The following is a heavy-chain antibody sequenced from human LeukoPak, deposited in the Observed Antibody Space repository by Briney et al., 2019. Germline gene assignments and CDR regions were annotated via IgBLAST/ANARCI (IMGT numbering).Heavy chain of an antibody. CDR1: GYTFTGYY. CDR3: ASAGYYDSTGYLPRPYYYYGMDV. Sequence: GASVTVSCTASGYTFTGYYMHWVRQAPGQGLEWMGRINPNSGGTNYAQKFQGRVTMTRDTSISTAYMELSRLRSDDTAVYYCASAGYYDSTGYLPRPYYYYGMDVWGQGTTVTVSS. V-gene: IGHV1-2*06. J-gene: IGHJ6*02. D-gene: IGHD3-22*01. CDR2: INPNSGGT.